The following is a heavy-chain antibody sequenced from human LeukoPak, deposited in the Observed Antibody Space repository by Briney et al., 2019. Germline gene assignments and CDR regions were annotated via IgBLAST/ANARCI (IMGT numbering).Heavy chain of an antibody. J-gene: IGHJ3*02. Sequence: SVKVSCKASGGTFSSYAISWVRQAPGQGLEWMGGIIPIFGTANYAQKFQGRVTITADESTSTAYMELSSLRSEDTAVYYCAREVRYPDAFDIWGQGTMVTASS. CDR3: AREVRYPDAFDI. V-gene: IGHV1-69*01. CDR1: GGTFSSYA. D-gene: IGHD3-9*01. CDR2: IIPIFGTA.